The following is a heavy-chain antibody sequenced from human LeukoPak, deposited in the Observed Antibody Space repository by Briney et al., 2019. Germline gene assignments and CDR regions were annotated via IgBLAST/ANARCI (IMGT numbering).Heavy chain of an antibody. J-gene: IGHJ4*02. Sequence: SETLSLTCTVSGASFNSDDQYWNWIRQSPGKGLEWIGSIHPSGMLYNNPSLESRVTMSRDTSKNQYFLNLNSVTAADTAVYFCSRGLDSRKLGYWGQGILVTVSS. CDR1: GASFNSDDQY. D-gene: IGHD3-22*01. V-gene: IGHV4-31*03. CDR3: SRGLDSRKLGY. CDR2: IHPSGML.